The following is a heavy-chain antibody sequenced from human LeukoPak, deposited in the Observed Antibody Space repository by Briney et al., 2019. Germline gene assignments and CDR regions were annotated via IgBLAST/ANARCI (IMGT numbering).Heavy chain of an antibody. V-gene: IGHV3-7*01. CDR1: GSTFSSYW. CDR2: IKQDGSEK. D-gene: IGHD6-19*01. CDR3: ARTISTGIAVAAKGY. J-gene: IGHJ4*02. Sequence: GGSLRLSCAASGSTFSSYWMSWVRQAPGKGLEWVANIKQDGSEKYYVDSVKGRFTISRDNAKNSLYLQMNSLRAEDTAVYYCARTISTGIAVAAKGYWGQGTLVTVSS.